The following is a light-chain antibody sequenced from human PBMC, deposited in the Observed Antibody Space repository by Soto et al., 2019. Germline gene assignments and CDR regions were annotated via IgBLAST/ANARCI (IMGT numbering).Light chain of an antibody. J-gene: IGKJ5*01. CDR3: QQYGSSPQVT. CDR2: GAS. CDR1: QSVSSSY. Sequence: EIVLTQSPGTLSLSPGERATLSCRASQSVSSSYLAWYQQKPGQAPRLLIYGASSRATGIPVRFSDSGSGTDFTLTISRLEPEDFAVYYCQQYGSSPQVTFGQGTRLEIK. V-gene: IGKV3-20*01.